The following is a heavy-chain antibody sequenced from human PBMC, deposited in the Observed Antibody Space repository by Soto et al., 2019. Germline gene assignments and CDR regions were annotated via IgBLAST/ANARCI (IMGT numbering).Heavy chain of an antibody. D-gene: IGHD2-2*01. CDR2: IGTAGDT. J-gene: IGHJ6*03. CDR3: ARAGPYCSSTSCYFGVDYYYMDV. Sequence: EVQLVESGGGLVQPGGSLRLSCAASGFTFSSYDMHWVRQATGKGLEWVSAIGTAGDTYYPGSVKGRFTISRENAKNSLYLQMNSLRAGDTAMYYCARAGPYCSSTSCYFGVDYYYMDVWGKGTTVTVSS. V-gene: IGHV3-13*01. CDR1: GFTFSSYD.